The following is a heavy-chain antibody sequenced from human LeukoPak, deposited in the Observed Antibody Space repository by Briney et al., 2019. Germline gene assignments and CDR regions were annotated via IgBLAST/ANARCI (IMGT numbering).Heavy chain of an antibody. CDR2: IYYSGST. V-gene: IGHV4-39*01. D-gene: IGHD1-26*01. Sequence: SETLSLTCTVSGGSISSSSYYWGWIRQPPGKGLEWIGSIYYSGSTYYIPSLKSRVTISVDTSKNQFSPKLSSVTAADTAVYYCASLRERSYYARGFDYWGQGTLVTVSS. CDR1: GGSISSSSYY. J-gene: IGHJ4*02. CDR3: ASLRERSYYARGFDY.